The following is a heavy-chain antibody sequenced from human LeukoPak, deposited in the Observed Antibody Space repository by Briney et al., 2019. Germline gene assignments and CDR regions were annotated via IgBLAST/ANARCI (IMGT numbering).Heavy chain of an antibody. Sequence: SETLSLTCAVYGGSFSGYYWSWIRQPPGKGLEWIGEINHSGSTNYNPSHKSRVTISVDTSKNQFSLKLSSVTAADTAVYYCARRSGATLYYFDYWGQGTLVTVSS. J-gene: IGHJ4*02. CDR2: INHSGST. V-gene: IGHV4-34*01. D-gene: IGHD1-26*01. CDR1: GGSFSGYY. CDR3: ARRSGATLYYFDY.